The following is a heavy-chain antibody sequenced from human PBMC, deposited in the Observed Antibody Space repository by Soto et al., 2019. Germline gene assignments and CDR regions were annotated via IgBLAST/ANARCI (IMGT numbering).Heavy chain of an antibody. Sequence: SETLSLTCTVSRGSISSGTNYWAWIRQPPGKGLEWIANIYYSGSTYYNPSLKSRVTISVDTSKNQFSLKLSSVTAADTAVYYCARRRDGDFGTSYYFDYWGQGTLVTVSS. J-gene: IGHJ4*02. CDR2: IYYSGST. CDR1: RGSISSGTNY. D-gene: IGHD2-2*01. CDR3: ARRRDGDFGTSYYFDY. V-gene: IGHV4-39*07.